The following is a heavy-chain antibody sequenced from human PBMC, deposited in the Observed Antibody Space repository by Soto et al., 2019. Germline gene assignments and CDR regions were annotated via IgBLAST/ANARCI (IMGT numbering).Heavy chain of an antibody. CDR2: IGTAGDT. J-gene: IGHJ6*02. CDR1: GFTFSSYD. V-gene: IGHV3-13*04. D-gene: IGHD6-13*01. Sequence: GGSLRLSCAASGFTFSSYDMHWVRQATGKGLEWVSAIGTAGDTYYPGSVKGRFTTSRENAKNSLYLQMNSLRAGDTAVYYCARSREYSSSWQSMDVWGQGTTVTVS. CDR3: ARSREYSSSWQSMDV.